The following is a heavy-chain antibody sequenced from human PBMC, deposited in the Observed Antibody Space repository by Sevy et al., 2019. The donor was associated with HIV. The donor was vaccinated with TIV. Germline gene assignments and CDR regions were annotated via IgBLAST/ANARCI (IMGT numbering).Heavy chain of an antibody. V-gene: IGHV3-48*02. CDR1: GFTFSSYS. D-gene: IGHD5-18*01. Sequence: GGSLRLSCAASGFTFSSYSMNWVRQAPGKGLEWVSYISSSSSTIYYADSVKGRFTIPRDNAKNSLYLQMNSLRDEDTAVYYCARELDTAMGNYYYGMDVWGQGTTVTVSS. J-gene: IGHJ6*02. CDR2: ISSSSSTI. CDR3: ARELDTAMGNYYYGMDV.